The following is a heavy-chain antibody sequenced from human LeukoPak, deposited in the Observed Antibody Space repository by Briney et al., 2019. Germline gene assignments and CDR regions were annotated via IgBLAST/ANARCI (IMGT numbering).Heavy chain of an antibody. CDR2: IKSKTAGGTT. Sequence: GGSLRLSCAVSGLTLSNVWMNWVRQAPGKGLEWVGRIKSKTAGGTTDFAAPVKGRFTISRDDSKNTLYLQMNSLKIEDTAVYYCTTDEDWNYARKDVWGQGATVIVSS. D-gene: IGHD1-7*01. CDR3: TTDEDWNYARKDV. J-gene: IGHJ6*02. V-gene: IGHV3-15*07. CDR1: GLTLSNVW.